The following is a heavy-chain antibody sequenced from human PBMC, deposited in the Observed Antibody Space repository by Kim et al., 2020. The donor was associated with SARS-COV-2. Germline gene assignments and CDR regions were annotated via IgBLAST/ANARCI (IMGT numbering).Heavy chain of an antibody. V-gene: IGHV3-73*01. CDR2: IRSKANSYAT. Sequence: RGSLRLSCAASGFTFSDSAMHWVRQASGKGLEWVGRIRSKANSYATAYAASGKGRFTISRDDSKNTAYLQMNSLKTEDTAMYYFTRPSGDRRPFDYWGQG. CDR3: TRPSGDRRPFDY. CDR1: GFTFSDSA. D-gene: IGHD4-17*01. J-gene: IGHJ4*02.